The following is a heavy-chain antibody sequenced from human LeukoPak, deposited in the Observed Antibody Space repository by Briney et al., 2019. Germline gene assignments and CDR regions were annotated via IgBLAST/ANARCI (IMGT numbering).Heavy chain of an antibody. CDR1: GGTFSSYA. V-gene: IGHV1-69*13. CDR2: IIPIFGTA. D-gene: IGHD2-8*01. J-gene: IGHJ5*02. Sequence: SVKVSCKASGGTFSSYAISWVRQAPGQGLEWMGGIIPIFGTANYAQKFQGRVTITADESTSTAYIELSSLRSEDTAVYYCARMVTDIVLMVYAIGGWFDPWGQGTLVTVSS. CDR3: ARMVTDIVLMVYAIGGWFDP.